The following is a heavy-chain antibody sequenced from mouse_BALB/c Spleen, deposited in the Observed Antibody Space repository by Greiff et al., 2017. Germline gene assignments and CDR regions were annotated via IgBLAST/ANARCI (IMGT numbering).Heavy chain of an antibody. J-gene: IGHJ3*01. V-gene: IGHV5-6-5*01. D-gene: IGHD1-1*01. CDR1: GFTFSSYA. CDR3: ARGYYGRSWFAY. CDR2: ISSGGST. Sequence: EVMLVESGGGLVKPGGSLKLSCAASGFTFSSYAMSWVRQTPEKRLEWVASISSGGSTYYPDSVKGRFTISRDNARNILYLQMSSLRSEDTAMYYCARGYYGRSWFAYWGQGTLVTVSA.